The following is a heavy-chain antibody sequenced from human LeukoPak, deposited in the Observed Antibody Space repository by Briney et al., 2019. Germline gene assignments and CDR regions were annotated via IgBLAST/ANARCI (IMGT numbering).Heavy chain of an antibody. Sequence: PGGSLRLSCVGSGLSFSGFEMNWVRQAPGKGLEWVSYIRDDGTIKTYADSVKGRFIISRDDAKNSLHLQMNSLRAKDTAIYYCARRFRDWGQGILVTVSS. J-gene: IGHJ4*02. D-gene: IGHD5-24*01. CDR3: ARRFRD. CDR1: GLSFSGFE. CDR2: IRDDGTIK. V-gene: IGHV3-48*03.